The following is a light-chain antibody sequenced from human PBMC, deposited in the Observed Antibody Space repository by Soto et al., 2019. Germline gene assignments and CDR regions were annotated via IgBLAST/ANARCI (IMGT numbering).Light chain of an antibody. CDR3: QQYYSTPYT. CDR2: WAS. CDR1: QSVLYSSNNKNY. V-gene: IGKV4-1*01. Sequence: DIVMTQSPDSLAVSLGERATINCKSSQSVLYSSNNKNYLAWYQQKPGQPPKLLIYWASTRESGVPDRFSGSGSGTDFTLPVSSLQAADVAVYYCQQYYSTPYTFGQGTKLEIK. J-gene: IGKJ2*01.